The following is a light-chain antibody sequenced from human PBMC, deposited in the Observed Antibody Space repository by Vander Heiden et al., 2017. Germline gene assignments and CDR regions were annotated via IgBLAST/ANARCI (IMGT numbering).Light chain of an antibody. CDR2: KAS. CDR1: QSISSW. CDR3: QQYNL. V-gene: IGKV1-5*03. Sequence: DIQMTQSPSTLSASVGDRVTITCRASQSISSWLAWYQQKPGKAPKLLIYKASSLESGVPSRFSGSGSGTEFTLTISSLQPDDFATYYCQQYNLFGPGTKVDIK. J-gene: IGKJ3*01.